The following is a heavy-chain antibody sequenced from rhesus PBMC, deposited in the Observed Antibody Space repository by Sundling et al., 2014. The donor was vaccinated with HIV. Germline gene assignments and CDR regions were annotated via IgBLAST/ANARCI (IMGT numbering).Heavy chain of an antibody. J-gene: IGHJ4*01. D-gene: IGHD3-16*01. CDR3: ARDPRGGSGTNYYVFDS. CDR2: ISGSSGST. V-gene: IGHV4-73*01. CDR1: GGSISGYYF. Sequence: QVKLQQWGGGLVRPSETLSLTCAVYGGSISGYYFWSWIRQPPGKGLEYIGYISGSSGSTYYNPSLKSRVTISKDTSKNQFSLTLTSVTAADTAVYYCARDPRGGSGTNYYVFDSWGQGVLVTVSS.